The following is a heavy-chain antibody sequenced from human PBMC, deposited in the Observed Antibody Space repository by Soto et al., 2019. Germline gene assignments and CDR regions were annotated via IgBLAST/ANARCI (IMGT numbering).Heavy chain of an antibody. J-gene: IGHJ5*02. CDR3: ARVPGGYYYDSSGYYLDWFDP. Sequence: QVQLVQSGAEVKKPGASVKVSCKASGYTFTSYGISWVRQAPGQGLEWMGWISAYNGNTNYAQKLQGRVTMTPDTSTSTAYMKLRSLRSDDTAVYYCARVPGGYYYDSSGYYLDWFDPWGQGTLVTVSS. V-gene: IGHV1-18*01. D-gene: IGHD3-22*01. CDR1: GYTFTSYG. CDR2: ISAYNGNT.